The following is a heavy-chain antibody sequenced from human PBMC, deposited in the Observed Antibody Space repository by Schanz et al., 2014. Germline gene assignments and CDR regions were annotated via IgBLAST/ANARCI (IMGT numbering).Heavy chain of an antibody. CDR1: GFTFSNCD. J-gene: IGHJ5*02. Sequence: EVHLEESGGGLVQPGGSQRLSCAVSGFTFSNCDMTWVRQAPGKGLEWVAIIDGRGITTFYADSVKGRFTISRDNAKNTVYLQMNSLRDDDTAVYYCAKDQLANYRGSGYNWFDPWGQGTLVTVSS. V-gene: IGHV3-23*04. CDR3: AKDQLANYRGSGYNWFDP. CDR2: IDGRGITT. D-gene: IGHD3-10*01.